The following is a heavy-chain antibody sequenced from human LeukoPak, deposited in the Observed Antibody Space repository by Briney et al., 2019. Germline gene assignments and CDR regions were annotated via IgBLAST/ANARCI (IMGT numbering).Heavy chain of an antibody. J-gene: IGHJ6*02. CDR3: ARGPTSSGWPPRYYYYGMDV. V-gene: IGHV7-4-1*02. D-gene: IGHD6-19*01. CDR1: GFTFTSYA. CDR2: INTNTGNP. Sequence: GGSLRLSCAASGFTFTSYAMNWVRQAPGQGLEWMGWINTNTGNPTYAQGFTGRFVFSLDTSVSTAYLQISSLKAEDTAVYYCARGPTSSGWPPRYYYYGMDVWGQGTTVTVSS.